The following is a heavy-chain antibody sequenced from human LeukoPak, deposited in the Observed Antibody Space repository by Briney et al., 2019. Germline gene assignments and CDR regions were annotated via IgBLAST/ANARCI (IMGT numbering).Heavy chain of an antibody. CDR1: GFTFSSYW. Sequence: GGSLRLSCAASGFTFSSYWMHWVRQAPGKGLVWVSRINSDGSSTSYADSVKGRFTISRDNAKNTLYLQRNSLRAEDTAVYYCARDPRATGVVVAATSLDYWGQGTLVTVSS. J-gene: IGHJ4*02. V-gene: IGHV3-74*01. CDR2: INSDGSST. D-gene: IGHD2-15*01. CDR3: ARDPRATGVVVAATSLDY.